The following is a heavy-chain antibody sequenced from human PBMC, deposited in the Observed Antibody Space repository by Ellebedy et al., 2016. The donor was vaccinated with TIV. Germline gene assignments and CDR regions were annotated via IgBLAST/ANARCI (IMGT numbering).Heavy chain of an antibody. V-gene: IGHV3-74*01. D-gene: IGHD2-15*01. CDR3: ARDWPHIVVVVAATHSGFDP. CDR1: GFTFSSYW. CDR2: INSDGSST. Sequence: GESLKISXAASGFTFSSYWMHWVRQAPGKGLVWVSRINSDGSSTSYADSVKGRFTISRDNAKNTLYLQMNSLRAEDTAVYYCARDWPHIVVVVAATHSGFDPWGQGTLVTVSS. J-gene: IGHJ5*02.